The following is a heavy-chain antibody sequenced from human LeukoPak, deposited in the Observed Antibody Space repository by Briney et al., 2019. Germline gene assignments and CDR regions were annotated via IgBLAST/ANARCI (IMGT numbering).Heavy chain of an antibody. Sequence: SETLSLNCAVSGGSLSGSYWSWIRQSPGKGLEWIGEINYSGSTNYNPSLKSRVTISVDTSKNQFSLKLSSVTAADTAVYYCARENNWNYDYWGQGTLVTVSS. J-gene: IGHJ4*02. CDR1: GGSLSGSY. D-gene: IGHD1-7*01. V-gene: IGHV4-34*01. CDR3: ARENNWNYDY. CDR2: INYSGST.